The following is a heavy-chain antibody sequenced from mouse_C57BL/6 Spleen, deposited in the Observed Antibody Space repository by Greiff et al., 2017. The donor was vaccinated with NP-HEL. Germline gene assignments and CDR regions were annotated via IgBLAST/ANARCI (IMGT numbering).Heavy chain of an antibody. V-gene: IGHV1-64*01. Sequence: QVQLQQPGAELVKPGASVKLSCKASGYTFTSYWMHWVKQRPGQGLEWIGMIHPNSGSTNYNEKFKSKATLTVDKSSSTAYMQLSSLTSEDSAVYYCAREDYDPPGGYWGQGTTLTVSS. CDR1: GYTFTSYW. CDR3: AREDYDPPGGY. D-gene: IGHD2-4*01. CDR2: IHPNSGST. J-gene: IGHJ2*01.